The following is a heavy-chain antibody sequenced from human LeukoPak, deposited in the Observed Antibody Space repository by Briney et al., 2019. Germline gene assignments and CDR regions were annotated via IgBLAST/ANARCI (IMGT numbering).Heavy chain of an antibody. CDR3: ARVLEASTFDP. CDR1: GFTFTTY. D-gene: IGHD1-1*01. CDR2: ISGGSRGI. V-gene: IGHV3-48*01. Sequence: GGSLRLSCAASGFTFTTYMNWVRQAPGKGLEWASFISGGSRGIHYADSVEGRFTISRDNAENSLFLQMNSLRAKDTAVYYCARVLEASTFDPWGQGTLVTVSS. J-gene: IGHJ5*02.